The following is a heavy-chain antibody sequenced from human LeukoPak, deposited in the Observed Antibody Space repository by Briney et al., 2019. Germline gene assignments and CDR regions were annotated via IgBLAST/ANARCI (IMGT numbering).Heavy chain of an antibody. Sequence: ASVKVSCKASGYTFTRYALNWVRQAPGQGLEWMGWINTNTGNPTYAQGFTGRFVFSLDTSVSTAYLQISSLKAEDTAVYYCARVYYDTLTGYPSSGMDVWGQGSTVTVSS. D-gene: IGHD3-9*01. CDR2: INTNTGNP. V-gene: IGHV7-4-1*02. J-gene: IGHJ6*02. CDR1: GYTFTRYA. CDR3: ARVYYDTLTGYPSSGMDV.